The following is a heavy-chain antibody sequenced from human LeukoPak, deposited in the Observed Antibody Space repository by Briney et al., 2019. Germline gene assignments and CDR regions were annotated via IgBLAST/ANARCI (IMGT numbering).Heavy chain of an antibody. V-gene: IGHV1-3*01. D-gene: IGHD4-17*01. CDR1: GYTFTSYA. CDR2: ISAGNGNT. Sequence: GASVKVSCKASGYTFTSYAMHWVRQAPGQRLEWMGWISAGNGNTKYSQKFQGRVTITRDTSASTAYMELSSLRSEDTAVYYCARDPQTTVTPKGNFDYWGQGTLVTVSS. CDR3: ARDPQTTVTPKGNFDY. J-gene: IGHJ4*02.